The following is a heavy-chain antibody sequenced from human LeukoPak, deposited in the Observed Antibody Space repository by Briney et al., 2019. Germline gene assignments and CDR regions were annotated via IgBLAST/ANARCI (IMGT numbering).Heavy chain of an antibody. D-gene: IGHD3-22*01. J-gene: IGHJ6*03. CDR3: ARERYDSSGYYSYYYYYYMDV. CDR2: IYTSGST. Sequence: SETLSLTCTVSGGSISSYYWSWIRQPAGKGLERIGRIYTSGSTNYNPSLKSRVTMSVDTSKNQFSLKLSSVTAADTAVYYCARERYDSSGYYSYYYYYYMDVWGKGTTVTISS. CDR1: GGSISSYY. V-gene: IGHV4-4*07.